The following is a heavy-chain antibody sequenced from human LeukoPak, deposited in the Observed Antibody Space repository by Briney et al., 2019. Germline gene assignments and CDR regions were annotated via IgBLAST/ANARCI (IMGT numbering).Heavy chain of an antibody. CDR1: GGTFSSYA. CDR2: IIPIFGTA. J-gene: IGHJ4*02. D-gene: IGHD2-15*01. V-gene: IGHV1-69*13. Sequence: GASVKVSCKASGGTFSSYAISWVRQAPGQGLEWMGGIIPIFGTANYAQKFQGRVTITADESTSTAYMELSSLRSEDTAVYYCARELTQSMLLDCWGQGTLVTVSS. CDR3: ARELTQSMLLDC.